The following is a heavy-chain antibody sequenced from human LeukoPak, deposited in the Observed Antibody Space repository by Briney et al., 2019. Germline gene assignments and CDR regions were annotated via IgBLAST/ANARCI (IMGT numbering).Heavy chain of an antibody. V-gene: IGHV4-39*01. J-gene: IGHJ4*02. CDR1: GGSISSSSYY. D-gene: IGHD6-19*01. Sequence: SETLSLTCTVSGGSISSSSYYWGWIRQPPGKGLEWIGSIYYSGSTYYNPSLKSRVTISVDTSKNQFSLKLSSVTAADTAVYYCASGWADGHLFDYWGQGTLVTVSS. CDR2: IYYSGST. CDR3: ASGWADGHLFDY.